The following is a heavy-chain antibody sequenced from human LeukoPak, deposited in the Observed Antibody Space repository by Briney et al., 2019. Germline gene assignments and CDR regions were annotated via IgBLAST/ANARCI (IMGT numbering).Heavy chain of an antibody. CDR3: VKDLYYDNSGYYSGAFDY. Sequence: GGSLRLSCAASGLTFSDYYMSWIRQAPGKGLEYVSAINSNGGRTYYADSVKGRFTISRDNSKNTLFLQMSSLRVEDTAVYYCVKDLYYDNSGYYSGAFDYWGQGTLVTVSS. V-gene: IGHV3-64D*06. CDR1: GLTFSDYY. J-gene: IGHJ4*02. CDR2: INSNGGRT. D-gene: IGHD3-22*01.